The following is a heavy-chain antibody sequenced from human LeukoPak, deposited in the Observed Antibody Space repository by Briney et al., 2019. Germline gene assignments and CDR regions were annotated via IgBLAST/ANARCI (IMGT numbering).Heavy chain of an antibody. CDR2: IGATQTYI. CDR3: AKGSRDYVWGSYRPFDYFDY. Sequence: GGSLRLSCTGAGFTFATYTFNRVRQAPGKGLEWVASIGATQTYIYYADSVKGRFTISRDNSKNTLYLQMNSLRAEDTAVYYCAKGSRDYVWGSYRPFDYFDYWGQGTLVTVSS. J-gene: IGHJ4*02. CDR1: GFTFATYT. V-gene: IGHV3-21*01. D-gene: IGHD3-16*02.